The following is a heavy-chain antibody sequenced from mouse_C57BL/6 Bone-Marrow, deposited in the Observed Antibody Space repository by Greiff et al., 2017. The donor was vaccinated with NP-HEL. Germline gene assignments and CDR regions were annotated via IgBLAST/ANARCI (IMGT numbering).Heavy chain of an antibody. D-gene: IGHD1-1*01. V-gene: IGHV1-47*01. CDR1: GYTFTTYP. CDR2: FHPYNDDT. CDR3: ARRSNFYYAMDY. J-gene: IGHJ4*01. Sequence: VQLQQSGAELVKPGASVKMSCKASGYTFTTYPIEWMKQSHGKCLEWIGNFHPYNDDTNYNEKFKGKATLTVEKSSSTVYLDRSGLTSDDSAVYYGARRSNFYYAMDYGGQGNSVTVSS.